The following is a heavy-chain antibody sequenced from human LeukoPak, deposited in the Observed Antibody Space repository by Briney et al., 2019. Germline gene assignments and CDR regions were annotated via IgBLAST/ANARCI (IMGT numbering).Heavy chain of an antibody. CDR1: GFTLSSYW. CDR2: IKQDGSEK. V-gene: IGHV3-7*03. Sequence: GGSLRLSCAASGFTLSSYWMSWVRQAPGKGLEWVANIKQDGSEKYYVDSVKGRFTISRDNAKNSLYLQMNSLRAEDTAVYYCARDTRYFDWLWSWSPFDYWGQGTLVTVSS. D-gene: IGHD3-9*01. CDR3: ARDTRYFDWLWSWSPFDY. J-gene: IGHJ4*02.